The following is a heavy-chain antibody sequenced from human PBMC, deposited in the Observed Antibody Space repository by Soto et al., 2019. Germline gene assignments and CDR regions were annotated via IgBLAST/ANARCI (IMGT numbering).Heavy chain of an antibody. CDR1: GFTFRDTW. CDR2: VKTKTDGGTT. J-gene: IGHJ4*02. CDR3: TTLLRNWNVVDY. Sequence: EVQLVESGGGLVKPGGSLRLSCAASGFTFRDTWMTWVRQTPGTGLEWVGRVKTKTDGGTTDYAAPVKGRFTISRDDSKNMVYLQMDSLRSEDTAVYYCTTLLRNWNVVDYWGQGTLVTVSS. V-gene: IGHV3-15*01. D-gene: IGHD1-1*01.